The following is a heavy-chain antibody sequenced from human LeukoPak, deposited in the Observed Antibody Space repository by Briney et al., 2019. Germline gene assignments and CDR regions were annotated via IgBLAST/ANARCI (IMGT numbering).Heavy chain of an antibody. D-gene: IGHD3-10*01. V-gene: IGHV4-4*07. CDR3: ARGIMVRGVIDY. CDR2: IYTSGST. CDR1: GGSISSCY. Sequence: PSETLSLTFTVSGGSISSCYWNWIRQPAGKGLEWIGRIYTSGSTTYSPSLESRITMSPDTSKNQFSLKLTSVTAADTAVYYCARGIMVRGVIDYWGQGTLVTVSS. J-gene: IGHJ4*02.